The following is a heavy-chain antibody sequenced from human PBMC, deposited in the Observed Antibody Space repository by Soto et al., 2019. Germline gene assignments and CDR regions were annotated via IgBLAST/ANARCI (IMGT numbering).Heavy chain of an antibody. CDR2: IIPIFGIV. CDR1: GGPFSSYP. Sequence: SVKVSCKASGGPFSSYPLSWVRQAPGQGLEWMGQIIPIFGIVKSAQKFQGRVSITADESTGTGYMELSSLKSEDTAVYYCARPRTTATTKGYDYWGQGTLVTVSS. D-gene: IGHD1-1*01. J-gene: IGHJ4*02. V-gene: IGHV1-69*13. CDR3: ARPRTTATTKGYDY.